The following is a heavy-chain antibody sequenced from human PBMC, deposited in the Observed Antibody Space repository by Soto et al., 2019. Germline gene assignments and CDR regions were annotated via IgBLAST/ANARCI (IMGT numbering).Heavy chain of an antibody. CDR2: ISDTGRST. D-gene: IGHD3-10*01. V-gene: IGHV3-23*01. CDR3: AKVWFGQLSLDS. J-gene: IGHJ4*02. CDR1: GFTFSSYA. Sequence: GGSLRLSCVASGFTFSSYAMSWVRQAPGKGLERVSGISDTGRSTDYADSVKGRFPISRDNPKNTLFLQMDSLRDDDTAVYYCAKVWFGQLSLDSWGQGTLVTVSS.